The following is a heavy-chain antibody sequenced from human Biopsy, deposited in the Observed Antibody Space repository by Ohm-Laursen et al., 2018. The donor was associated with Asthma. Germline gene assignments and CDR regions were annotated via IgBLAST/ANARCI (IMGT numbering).Heavy chain of an antibody. V-gene: IGHV4-39*01. CDR2: ISYTGSA. CDR3: AGHWDWGSFFDY. CDR1: GGSMSSSSYY. J-gene: IGHJ4*02. Sequence: SDTLSLTCTVSGGSMSSSSYYWGWIRQPPGKGLEWMGSISYTGSAYHNPALKSRVTISADTSKNHFSLKLSSVAAADTAVYYCAGHWDWGSFFDYWGQGTPVTVSS. D-gene: IGHD7-27*01.